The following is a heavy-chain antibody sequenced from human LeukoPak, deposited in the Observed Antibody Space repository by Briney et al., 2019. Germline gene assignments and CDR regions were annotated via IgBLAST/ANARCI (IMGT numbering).Heavy chain of an antibody. V-gene: IGHV3-23*01. D-gene: IGHD7-27*01. CDR1: GFTFRNYG. Sequence: GGSLRLSCAASGFTFRNYGMNWVRQAPGKGLEWVSGISPSGGGTYYADSVKGRLTISRDDSKNTLSLQMNSLRVEDTAVYYCAQDLAWGAFDHWGQGTLVTVSS. CDR2: ISPSGGGT. CDR3: AQDLAWGAFDH. J-gene: IGHJ4*02.